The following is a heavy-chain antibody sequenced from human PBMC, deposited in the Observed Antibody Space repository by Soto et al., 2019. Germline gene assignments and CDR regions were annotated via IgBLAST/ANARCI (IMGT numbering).Heavy chain of an antibody. V-gene: IGHV3-30*18. J-gene: IGHJ6*02. Sequence: QVQLVESGGGVVQPGRSLRLSCTPSAFTFSSYGMHWVRQAPGKGLEWVAAIAQDGTNKYYGDSVRGRFTISRDNSKNTLYLEMNTVRDEDTAVYYCAKESRSSAVTATRGYGMDVWGQGTTVNVSS. CDR3: AKESRSSAVTATRGYGMDV. CDR1: AFTFSSYG. CDR2: IAQDGTNK. D-gene: IGHD2-21*02.